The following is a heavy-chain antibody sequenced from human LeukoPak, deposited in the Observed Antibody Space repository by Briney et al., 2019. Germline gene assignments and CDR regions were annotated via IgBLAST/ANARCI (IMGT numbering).Heavy chain of an antibody. D-gene: IGHD6-6*01. V-gene: IGHV1-2*02. CDR3: ARVLCCGSSPDY. J-gene: IGHJ4*02. Sequence: SVKVSFKASVYTFTGYYMHWLGQPAGQGLEGMGWINPNSGGTNYAPKFQGRVTMNRDTSISTAYMELSRLRSDDTDVYYCARVLCCGSSPDYWGQGTLVTVSS. CDR2: INPNSGGT. CDR1: VYTFTGYY.